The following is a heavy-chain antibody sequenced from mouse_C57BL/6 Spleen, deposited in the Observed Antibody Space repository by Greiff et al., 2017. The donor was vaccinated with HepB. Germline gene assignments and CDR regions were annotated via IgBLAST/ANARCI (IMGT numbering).Heavy chain of an antibody. Sequence: QVQLKQPGAELVRPGTSVKLSCKASGYTFTSYWMHWVKQRPGQGLEWIGVIDPSDSYTNYNQKFKGKATLTVDTSSSTAYMQLSSLTSEDSAVYYCARRYDYRFDYWGQGTTLTVSS. D-gene: IGHD2-4*01. J-gene: IGHJ2*01. CDR1: GYTFTSYW. V-gene: IGHV1-59*01. CDR3: ARRYDYRFDY. CDR2: IDPSDSYT.